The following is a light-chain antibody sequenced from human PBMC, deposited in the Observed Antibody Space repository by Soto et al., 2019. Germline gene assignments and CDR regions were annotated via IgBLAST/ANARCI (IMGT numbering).Light chain of an antibody. CDR2: LNSDGSH. CDR1: SGHSSYA. Sequence: QLVLTQSPSASASLGASVKLTCTLSSGHSSYAIAWHQQQPEKGPRYLMKLNSDGSHSKGDGIPDRFSGSSSGAERYLTIPSLQSDDEAAYYCQTWGSGIHVVFGGGTKLTVL. J-gene: IGLJ2*01. CDR3: QTWGSGIHVV. V-gene: IGLV4-69*01.